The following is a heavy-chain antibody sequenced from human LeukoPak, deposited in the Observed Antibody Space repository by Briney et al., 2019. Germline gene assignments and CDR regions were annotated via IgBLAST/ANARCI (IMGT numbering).Heavy chain of an antibody. Sequence: GGSLRLSCAASGFAFSTYGIHWVRQAPGKGLEGVAFIRDDGSNTFYAESVKGRFTISRDNSINTLYLEMNRLRIEDTAVYFCAKGVGYSWPAYFDSWGQGTLVTVSS. J-gene: IGHJ4*02. D-gene: IGHD5-18*01. V-gene: IGHV3-30*02. CDR3: AKGVGYSWPAYFDS. CDR2: IRDDGSNT. CDR1: GFAFSTYG.